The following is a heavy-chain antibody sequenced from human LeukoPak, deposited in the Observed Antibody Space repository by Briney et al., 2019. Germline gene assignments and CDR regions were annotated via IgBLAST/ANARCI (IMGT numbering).Heavy chain of an antibody. D-gene: IGHD3-10*01. CDR2: IYWNDDK. CDR3: AHRRLSVYYYGSGSSFDP. CDR1: GFSLSTSGVG. J-gene: IGHJ5*02. Sequence: SGPTLVKPTQTLTLTCTFSGFSLSTSGVGVGWIRQPPGKALEWLALIYWNDDKRYSPSLKSRLTITKDTSKNQVVLTMTNMDPVDTATYYCAHRRLSVYYYGSGSSFDPWGQGTLVTVSS. V-gene: IGHV2-5*01.